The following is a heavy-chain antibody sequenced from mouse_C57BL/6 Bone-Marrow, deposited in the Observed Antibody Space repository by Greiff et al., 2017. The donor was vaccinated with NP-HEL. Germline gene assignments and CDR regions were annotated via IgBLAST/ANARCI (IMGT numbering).Heavy chain of an antibody. CDR2: INPYNGDT. CDR1: GYSFTGYF. Sequence: VQLQQSGPELVKPGDSVKISCKASGYSFTGYFMNWVMQSHGKSLEWIGRINPYNGDTFYNQKFKGKATLTVDKSSSTAHMELRSLTSEDSAVDYCARSYGSSHYAMDYWGQGTSVTVSS. V-gene: IGHV1-20*01. D-gene: IGHD1-1*01. CDR3: ARSYGSSHYAMDY. J-gene: IGHJ4*01.